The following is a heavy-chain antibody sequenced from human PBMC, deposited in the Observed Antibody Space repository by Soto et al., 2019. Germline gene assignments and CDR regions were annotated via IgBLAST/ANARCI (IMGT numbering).Heavy chain of an antibody. V-gene: IGHV4-59*12. CDR3: ARPHGVRRYFDWLLSDV. Sequence: SETLSLTCTVSGGSISSYYWSWIRQPPGKGLEWIGYIYYSGSTNYNPSLKSRVTISVDTSKNQFSLKLSSVTAADTAVYYCARPHGVRRYFDWLLSDVWGKGTTVTVS. D-gene: IGHD3-9*01. CDR1: GGSISSYY. J-gene: IGHJ6*03. CDR2: IYYSGST.